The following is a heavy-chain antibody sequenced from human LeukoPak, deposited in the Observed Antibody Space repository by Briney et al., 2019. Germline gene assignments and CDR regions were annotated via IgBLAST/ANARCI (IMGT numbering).Heavy chain of an antibody. D-gene: IGHD3-22*01. Sequence: GGSLRLSCEASGFTFINYAMNWVRHAPEKGLEWVSTVSGPGTTTYYADSVKGRFTVSRDNSKNTVFLQMDSLRAEDTVVYYCATRRSGNYFATFDYWGQGILVTVSS. CDR2: VSGPGTTT. J-gene: IGHJ4*02. CDR1: GFTFINYA. V-gene: IGHV3-23*01. CDR3: ATRRSGNYFATFDY.